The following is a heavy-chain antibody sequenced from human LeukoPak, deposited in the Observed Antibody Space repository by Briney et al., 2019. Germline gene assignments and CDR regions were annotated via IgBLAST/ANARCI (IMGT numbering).Heavy chain of an antibody. CDR1: GSTFSSYA. J-gene: IGHJ1*01. Sequence: GGSLRLSCAAAGSTFSSYAMHWVRQAPGKGLEWVAVISYDGSNKYYADSVKGRFTISRDNSKNTLYLQMNSLRAEDTAVYYCASPAGRFQHWGQGTLVTVSS. D-gene: IGHD6-13*01. V-gene: IGHV3-30-3*01. CDR3: ASPAGRFQH. CDR2: ISYDGSNK.